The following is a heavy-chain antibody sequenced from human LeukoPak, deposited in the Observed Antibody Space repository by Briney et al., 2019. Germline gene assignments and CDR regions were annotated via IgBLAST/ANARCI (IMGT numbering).Heavy chain of an antibody. CDR2: IWYDGSNK. Sequence: PGRSLRLSCAASGFTFSSYSMHWVRQAPGKGLEGGAVIWYDGSNKYYADSVKGRFTISRDNSKNTLYLQMNSLRAEDTAVYYCAKQSQWELLYWYYFDYWGQGTLVTVSS. CDR1: GFTFSSYS. J-gene: IGHJ4*02. D-gene: IGHD1-26*01. CDR3: AKQSQWELLYWYYFDY. V-gene: IGHV3-33*06.